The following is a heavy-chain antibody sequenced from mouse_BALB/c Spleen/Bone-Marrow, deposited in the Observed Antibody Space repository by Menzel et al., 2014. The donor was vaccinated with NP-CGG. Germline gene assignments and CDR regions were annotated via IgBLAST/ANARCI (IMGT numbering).Heavy chain of an antibody. D-gene: IGHD6-2*01. CDR2: INPGNGGT. V-gene: IGHV1S81*02. CDR3: ARGSPY. Sequence: QVQLQQPGAELVKPGASVKSSCKTSGYTFTNYYIYWVKQRPGQGLEWIGEINPGNGGTNFNERFKSKATLTVDKSSTTAYILLTSLTSEDSAVYYCARGSPYWGQGTLVTVSA. J-gene: IGHJ3*01. CDR1: GYTFTNYY.